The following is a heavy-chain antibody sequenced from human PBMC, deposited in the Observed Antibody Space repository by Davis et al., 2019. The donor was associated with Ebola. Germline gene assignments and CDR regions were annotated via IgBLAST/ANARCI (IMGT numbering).Heavy chain of an antibody. V-gene: IGHV1-46*01. CDR3: ARLLWFGELRSPHDY. CDR1: GYTFTGYY. D-gene: IGHD3-10*01. CDR2: INPSGGST. Sequence: ASVKVSCKASGYTFTGYYMHWVRQAPGQGLEWMGIINPSGGSTSYAQKFQGRVTMTRDTSTSTVYMELSSLRSEDTAVYYCARLLWFGELRSPHDYWGQGTLVTVSS. J-gene: IGHJ4*02.